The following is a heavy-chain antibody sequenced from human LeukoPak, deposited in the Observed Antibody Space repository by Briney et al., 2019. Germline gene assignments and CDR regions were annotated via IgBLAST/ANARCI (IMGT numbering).Heavy chain of an antibody. Sequence: GGSLRLSCAGSTFAFGGYWIHWVRQLPGKGLAWVSRIDSAGGRIQWADSLKGRFTISRDNAKNTVYLQMNSLRPEDSAVYYCVADRGNWSGGDFWGRGTLVIVSS. CDR3: VADRGNWSGGDF. CDR2: IDSAGGRI. D-gene: IGHD3-10*01. V-gene: IGHV3-74*01. J-gene: IGHJ4*02. CDR1: TFAFGGYW.